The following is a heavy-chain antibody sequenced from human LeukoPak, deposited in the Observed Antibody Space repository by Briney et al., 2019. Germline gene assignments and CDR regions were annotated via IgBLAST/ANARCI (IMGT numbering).Heavy chain of an antibody. CDR1: GGSFRSSSYY. CDR2: IYYSGST. J-gene: IGHJ4*02. V-gene: IGHV4-39*01. Sequence: SETLSLTCTVSGGSFRSSSYYWGWIRQPPGKGLEWIGSIYYSGSTNYKPSLRSRVTISVDTSKNQFSLKLSSVTAADTAVYYCSRHAGSYYTYNFDYWGQGTLVTVSS. CDR3: SRHAGSYYTYNFDY. D-gene: IGHD3-22*01.